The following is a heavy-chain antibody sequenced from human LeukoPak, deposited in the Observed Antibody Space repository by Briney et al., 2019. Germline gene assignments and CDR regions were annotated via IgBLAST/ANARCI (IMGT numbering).Heavy chain of an antibody. Sequence: GGSLRLSCAASGVTFSSYSMNWVRQAPGKGLEWVSYISSSSSTIYYADSVKGRFTISRDNAKNSLYLQMNSLRAEDTAVYYCARALDYDFWSGYYLSNYWGQGTLVTVSS. V-gene: IGHV3-48*01. D-gene: IGHD3-3*01. J-gene: IGHJ4*02. CDR1: GVTFSSYS. CDR2: ISSSSSTI. CDR3: ARALDYDFWSGYYLSNY.